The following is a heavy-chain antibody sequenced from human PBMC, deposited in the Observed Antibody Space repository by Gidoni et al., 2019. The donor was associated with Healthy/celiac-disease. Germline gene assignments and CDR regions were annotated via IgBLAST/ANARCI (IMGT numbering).Heavy chain of an antibody. Sequence: EVQLLESGGGLVQPGGSLRLACAASGFPFGSYAMGWVRQAPGKGVEWVSAISVSGGSTYYADSVKGRFTISRDNSKNTLYLQMNSLRAEDTAVYYCAKDIDSSGVFDYWGQGTLVTVSS. D-gene: IGHD3-22*01. CDR1: GFPFGSYA. CDR2: ISVSGGST. CDR3: AKDIDSSGVFDY. J-gene: IGHJ4*02. V-gene: IGHV3-23*01.